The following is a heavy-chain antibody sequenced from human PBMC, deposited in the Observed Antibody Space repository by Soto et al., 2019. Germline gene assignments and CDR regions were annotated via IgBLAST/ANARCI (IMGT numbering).Heavy chain of an antibody. CDR2: IYYSGST. V-gene: IGHV4-39*01. D-gene: IGHD3-9*01. Sequence: QLQLQESGPGLVKLSETLSLTCTVSGGSISSSSYHWGWIRQPPGKGLEWIGSIYYSGSTYYNPSLKSRVTISVDTSKNQFSLKLSSVTAADTAVYYCARAYYDILTGYYDAFDIWGQGTMVTVSS. J-gene: IGHJ3*02. CDR3: ARAYYDILTGYYDAFDI. CDR1: GGSISSSSYH.